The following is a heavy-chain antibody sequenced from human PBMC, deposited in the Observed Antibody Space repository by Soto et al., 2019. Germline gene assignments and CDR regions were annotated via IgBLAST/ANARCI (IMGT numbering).Heavy chain of an antibody. V-gene: IGHV3-30*18. CDR1: RFTFSSYG. CDR2: ISYDGSNK. D-gene: IGHD5-12*01. Sequence: QVQLVESGGGVVQPGRSLRLSCAASRFTFSSYGMHWVRQAPGKGLEWVAVISYDGSNKYYADSVKGRFTISRDNSKNTLYLQMNSLRAEDTAVYYCAKDLQWLRLSNYYMDVWGKGTTVTVSS. J-gene: IGHJ6*03. CDR3: AKDLQWLRLSNYYMDV.